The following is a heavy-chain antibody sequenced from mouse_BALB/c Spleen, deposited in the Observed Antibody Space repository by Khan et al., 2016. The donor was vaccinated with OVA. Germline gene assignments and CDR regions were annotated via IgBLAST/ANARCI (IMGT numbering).Heavy chain of an antibody. Sequence: DVKLVESGGDLVKPGGSLKLSCAASGFTFSSYVMSWVRQTPDKRLEWVATISTGGSYTYYPDSVKGRFTVSRDNGKNTLYLQMSSLKSEDTAIYYCARQDDFDEVFDYWGQGTTLTVSS. CDR2: ISTGGSYT. V-gene: IGHV5-6*02. D-gene: IGHD2-4*01. CDR1: GFTFSSYV. J-gene: IGHJ2*01. CDR3: ARQDDFDEVFDY.